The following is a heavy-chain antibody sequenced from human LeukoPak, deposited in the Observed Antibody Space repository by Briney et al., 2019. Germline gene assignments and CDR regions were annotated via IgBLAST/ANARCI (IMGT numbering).Heavy chain of an antibody. Sequence: GASVKVSCEASGYTFTSYGISWVRQAPGQGLEWMGWISAYNGNTNYALKLQGRVTMTTDTSTSTAYMELRSLRSDDTAVYYCARVQGAGIGNAFDIWGQGTMVTVSS. CDR3: ARVQGAGIGNAFDI. CDR1: GYTFTSYG. V-gene: IGHV1-18*01. J-gene: IGHJ3*02. CDR2: ISAYNGNT. D-gene: IGHD6-19*01.